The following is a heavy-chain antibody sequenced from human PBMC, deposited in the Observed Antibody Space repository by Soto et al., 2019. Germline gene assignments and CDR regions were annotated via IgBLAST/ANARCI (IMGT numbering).Heavy chain of an antibody. CDR3: ARHRGYCSSTSCSYWYFDL. Sequence: QVQLQESGPGLVKPSETLSLTCTISGGSISSYYWSWIRQPPGKGLEWIGYIYYSGSTNYNPSLKSRVTISVNTSKNPFSLKLSSVTAADTAVYYCARHRGYCSSTSCSYWYFDLWGRGTLVTVSS. CDR1: GGSISSYY. D-gene: IGHD2-2*01. V-gene: IGHV4-59*08. J-gene: IGHJ2*01. CDR2: IYYSGST.